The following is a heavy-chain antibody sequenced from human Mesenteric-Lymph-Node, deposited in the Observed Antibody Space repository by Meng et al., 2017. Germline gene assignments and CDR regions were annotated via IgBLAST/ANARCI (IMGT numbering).Heavy chain of an antibody. J-gene: IGHJ4*02. D-gene: IGHD1-26*01. CDR2: IIPIFGTA. CDR1: GGTFSSYA. CDR3: ARVDQVGATTSALDY. Sequence: SVKVSCKASGGTFSSYAISWVRQAPGQGLEWMGGIIPIFGTANYAQKFQGRVTITADKSTSTAYMELSSLRAEDTAVYYCARVDQVGATTSALDYWGQGTLVTVSS. V-gene: IGHV1-69*06.